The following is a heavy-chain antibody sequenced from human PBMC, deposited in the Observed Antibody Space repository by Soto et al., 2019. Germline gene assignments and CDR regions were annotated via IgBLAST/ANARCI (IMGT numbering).Heavy chain of an antibody. J-gene: IGHJ4*02. Sequence: QVELEQSRAEVKEPGASVKVSCKASGYTLRTHGISWVRQAPGQGLEWMGWISAYNGFTRYAQNFQGRVTLTTDTSTNTAYMELRSLRSDDTAVYYCARVIQGSVTSDYWGQGTLVTVSS. CDR1: GYTLRTHG. CDR3: ARVIQGSVTSDY. CDR2: ISAYNGFT. V-gene: IGHV1-18*01. D-gene: IGHD4-17*01.